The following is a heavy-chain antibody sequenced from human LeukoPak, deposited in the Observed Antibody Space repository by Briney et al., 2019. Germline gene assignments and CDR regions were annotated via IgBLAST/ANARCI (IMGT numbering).Heavy chain of an antibody. CDR3: AKEGGYDGVDW. CDR1: GITFSIYT. D-gene: IGHD5-12*01. CDR2: IVGSGRNT. J-gene: IGHJ4*02. Sequence: GGSLRLSCAASGITFSIYTMSWVRQAPGKGLEWVSAIVGSGRNTYYADSVKGRSTISRDNSKNTLYLQMNSLRAEDTAVYHCAKEGGYDGVDWWGQGTLVTVSS. V-gene: IGHV3-23*01.